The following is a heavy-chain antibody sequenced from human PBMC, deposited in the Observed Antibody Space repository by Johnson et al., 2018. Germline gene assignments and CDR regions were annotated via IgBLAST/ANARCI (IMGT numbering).Heavy chain of an antibody. CDR1: GGSISSYY. CDR2: IYYSGST. D-gene: IGHD3-3*01. CDR3: ARLTLRPVDAFDI. J-gene: IGHJ3*02. V-gene: IGHV4-59*01. Sequence: QVQLVQSGPGLVKPSETLSLTCTVSGGSISSYYWSWIRQPPGKGLEWIGYIYYSGSTNYNPSLKSRVTISVDTSKNQFSLKLSSVPAADTAVYYCARLTLRPVDAFDIGGQGTMVTLSS.